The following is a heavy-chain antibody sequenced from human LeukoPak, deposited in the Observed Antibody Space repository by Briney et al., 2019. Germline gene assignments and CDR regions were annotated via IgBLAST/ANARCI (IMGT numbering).Heavy chain of an antibody. Sequence: SETLSLTCAVYGGSFSGYYWSWIRQHPGKGLEWIGYIYYSGSTYYNPSLKSRVTISVDTSKNQFSLKLSSVTAADTAVYYCARGTTAMVYFDYWGQGTLVTVSS. CDR3: ARGTTAMVYFDY. CDR1: GGSFSGYY. J-gene: IGHJ4*02. V-gene: IGHV4-31*11. D-gene: IGHD5-18*01. CDR2: IYYSGST.